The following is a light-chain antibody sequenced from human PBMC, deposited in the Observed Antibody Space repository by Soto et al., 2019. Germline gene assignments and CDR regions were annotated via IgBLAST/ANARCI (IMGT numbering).Light chain of an antibody. CDR1: SSNIGRDT. Sequence: QSVLTQPPSASGTPGQRVTISCSGSSSNIGRDTVNWYQQLPGMAPKLLIYSNNRRPSGVPDRFSGSKSGTSASLAISGLQFEDEADYYCAACDGSLNGWVFGGGTKLPVL. CDR2: SNN. CDR3: AACDGSLNGWV. V-gene: IGLV1-44*01. J-gene: IGLJ3*02.